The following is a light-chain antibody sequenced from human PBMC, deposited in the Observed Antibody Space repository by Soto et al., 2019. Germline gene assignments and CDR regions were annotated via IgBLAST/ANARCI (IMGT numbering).Light chain of an antibody. CDR1: QSVSNNY. Sequence: EIVLTQSPGTLSLSPGERATLSLRASQSVSNNYLAWYQQKPGQAPRLLIYGASNRATGIPDRFSGSGSGTDFTLTISRLEPEDFAVYYCQNRSNWPLFGQGTKVDIK. V-gene: IGKV3D-20*02. J-gene: IGKJ1*01. CDR3: QNRSNWPL. CDR2: GAS.